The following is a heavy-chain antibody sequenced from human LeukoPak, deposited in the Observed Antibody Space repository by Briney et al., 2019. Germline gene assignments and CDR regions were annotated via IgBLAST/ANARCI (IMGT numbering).Heavy chain of an antibody. J-gene: IGHJ3*02. D-gene: IGHD1-26*01. Sequence: SGGSLRLSCAASGFSFDDYAMHWVRQAPGKELEWVAVIWYDGSNKYYADSVKGRFIISRDNSKNTLYLQMNSLRAEDTAVYYCARELGRVGAFDIWGQGTMVTVSS. CDR3: ARELGRVGAFDI. CDR2: IWYDGSNK. CDR1: GFSFDDYA. V-gene: IGHV3-33*08.